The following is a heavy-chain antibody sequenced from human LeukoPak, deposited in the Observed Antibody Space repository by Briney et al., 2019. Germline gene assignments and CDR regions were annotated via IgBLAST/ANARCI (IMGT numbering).Heavy chain of an antibody. D-gene: IGHD3-10*02. Sequence: SVKVSCKASGGTFSSYAISWVRQAPGQGLEWMGGIIPIFGTANYVQKFQGRVTITTDESTSTAYMELSSLRSEDTAVYYCASTHIGTDAFDIWGQGTMVTVSS. V-gene: IGHV1-69*05. J-gene: IGHJ3*02. CDR2: IIPIFGTA. CDR3: ASTHIGTDAFDI. CDR1: GGTFSSYA.